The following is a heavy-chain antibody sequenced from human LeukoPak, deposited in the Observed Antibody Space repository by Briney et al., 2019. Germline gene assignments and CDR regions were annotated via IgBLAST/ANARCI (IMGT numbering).Heavy chain of an antibody. J-gene: IGHJ5*02. CDR3: AKSDWFDP. Sequence: GGSLRLSCATSGFTFSNYWMSWLRQAPGKGLVWVSRIKYDGSSATYAESVKGRFTISRDNARNTLYLQMSSLRVDDTAVYYCAKSDWFDPWGRGILVTVSS. V-gene: IGHV3-74*01. CDR2: IKYDGSSA. CDR1: GFTFSNYW.